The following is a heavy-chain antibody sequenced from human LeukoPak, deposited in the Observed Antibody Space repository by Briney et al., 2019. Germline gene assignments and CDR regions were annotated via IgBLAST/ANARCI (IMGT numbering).Heavy chain of an antibody. Sequence: SGRSLRLSCAASGFTFSSYAMHWVRQAPGKGLEWVAVISYDGSNKYYADSVKGRFTISRDNSKNTLYLQMNSLRAEDTAVYYCARRLKTAVTSYYFDSWGQGTLVTVSS. CDR3: ARRLKTAVTSYYFDS. CDR2: ISYDGSNK. CDR1: GFTFSSYA. V-gene: IGHV3-30-3*01. J-gene: IGHJ4*02. D-gene: IGHD4-17*01.